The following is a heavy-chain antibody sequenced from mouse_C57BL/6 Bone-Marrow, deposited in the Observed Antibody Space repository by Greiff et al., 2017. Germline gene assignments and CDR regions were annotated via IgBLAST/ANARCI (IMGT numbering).Heavy chain of an antibody. CDR1: GYTFTSYW. J-gene: IGHJ3*01. V-gene: IGHV1-69*01. D-gene: IGHD1-1*02. CDR3: ARDYGLFAY. CDR2: IDPSDSYT. Sequence: VKLQQPGAELVMPGASVKLSCKASGYTFTSYWMHWVKQRPGQGLEWIGEIDPSDSYTNYNQKFKGKSTLTVDKSSSTAYMQLSSLTSEDSAVYYCARDYGLFAYWGQGTLVTVSA.